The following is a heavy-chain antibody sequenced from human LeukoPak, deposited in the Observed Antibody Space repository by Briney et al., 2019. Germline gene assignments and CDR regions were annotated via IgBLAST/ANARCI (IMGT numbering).Heavy chain of an antibody. V-gene: IGHV4-34*01. CDR1: GGSFSGYY. J-gene: IGHJ4*02. CDR2: INHSGST. D-gene: IGHD3-9*01. Sequence: PSETLSLTCAAYGGSFSGYYWSWIRQPPGKGLEWIGEINHSGSTNYNPSLKSRVTISVDTSKNQFSLKLSSVTAADTAVYYCARGVNYDILTGYYPPYYFDYWGQGTLVTVSS. CDR3: ARGVNYDILTGYYPPYYFDY.